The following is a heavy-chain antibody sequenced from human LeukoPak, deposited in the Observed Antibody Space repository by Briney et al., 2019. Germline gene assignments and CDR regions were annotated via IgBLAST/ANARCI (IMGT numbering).Heavy chain of an antibody. CDR1: GGTFSSYA. D-gene: IGHD3-22*01. CDR2: IIPIFGTA. J-gene: IGHJ3*02. CDR3: ARDSRPQYYYDRSGHDDAFDI. V-gene: IGHV1-69*05. Sequence: SVKVSCKASGGTFSSYAISWVRQAPGQGLEGMGGIIPIFGTANYAQKFQGRVTITTDESTSTAYMELSSLRSEDTAVYYCARDSRPQYYYDRSGHDDAFDIWGQGTMVAVSS.